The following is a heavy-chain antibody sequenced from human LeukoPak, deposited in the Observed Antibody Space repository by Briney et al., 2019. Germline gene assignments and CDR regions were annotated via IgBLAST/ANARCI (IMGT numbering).Heavy chain of an antibody. CDR3: AKAHTVTTFHAFDI. Sequence: PGRSLRLSCAASGFTFSSYGMHWVRQAPGKGLERVAVISYDGSNKYYADSVKGRFTISRDNSKNTLYLQMNSLRAEDTAVYYCAKAHTVTTFHAFDIWGQGTMVTVSS. D-gene: IGHD4-17*01. CDR1: GFTFSSYG. J-gene: IGHJ3*02. CDR2: ISYDGSNK. V-gene: IGHV3-30*18.